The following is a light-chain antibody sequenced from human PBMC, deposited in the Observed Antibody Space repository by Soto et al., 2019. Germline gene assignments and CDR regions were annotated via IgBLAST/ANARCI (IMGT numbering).Light chain of an antibody. V-gene: IGKV3-11*01. Sequence: EVVXTXSPXXXXXXXGEXATLSCRASQSVDSSLAWYQQKLGQAPRLLIYDASNRATGIPGRFSGSGSGTDFTLTISSLEPEDFAVYYCQQRGAFGQGTKVEIK. CDR3: QQRGA. J-gene: IGKJ2*01. CDR1: QSVDSS. CDR2: DAS.